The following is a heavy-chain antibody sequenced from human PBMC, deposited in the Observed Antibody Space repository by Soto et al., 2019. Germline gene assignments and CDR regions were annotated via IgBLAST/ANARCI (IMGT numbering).Heavy chain of an antibody. J-gene: IGHJ4*02. CDR2: INHSGST. D-gene: IGHD3-10*01. CDR3: AREGVSPFDY. Sequence: KASETLSLTCAVYGGSFSGYYWSWIRQPPGKGLEWIGEINHSGSTNYNPSLKSRVTISVDTSKNQFSLKLSSVTAADTAVYYCAREGVSPFDYWGQGTLVTVSS. CDR1: GGSFSGYY. V-gene: IGHV4-34*01.